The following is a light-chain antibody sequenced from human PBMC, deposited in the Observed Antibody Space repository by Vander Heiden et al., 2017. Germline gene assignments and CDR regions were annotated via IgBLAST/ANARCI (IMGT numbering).Light chain of an antibody. CDR1: ALQRQY. CDR2: KDT. J-gene: IGLJ2*01. V-gene: IGLV3-25*03. Sequence: SSDLTQPPSVSVPPGQTARITCPGDALQRQYAYWYQQKPGQAPRVVIYKDTERRSGIPELFSGSSSATTVTLTIGRVQAEDEADYYCQSTDISGACVLFGGGTKLTVL. CDR3: QSTDISGACVL.